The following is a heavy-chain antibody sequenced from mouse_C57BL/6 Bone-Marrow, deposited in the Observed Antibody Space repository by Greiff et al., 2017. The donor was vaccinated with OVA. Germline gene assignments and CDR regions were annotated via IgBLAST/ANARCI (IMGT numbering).Heavy chain of an antibody. D-gene: IGHD1-1*01. CDR1: GYAFSSSW. CDR3: ARIITTVVARGDY. CDR2: IYPGDGDT. J-gene: IGHJ2*01. V-gene: IGHV1-82*01. Sequence: QVQLKESGPELVKPGASVKISCKASGYAFSSSWMNWVKQRPGKGLEWIGRIYPGDGDTNYNGKFKGKATLTADKSSSTAYMQLSSLTSEDSAVYFCARIITTVVARGDYWGQGTTLTVSS.